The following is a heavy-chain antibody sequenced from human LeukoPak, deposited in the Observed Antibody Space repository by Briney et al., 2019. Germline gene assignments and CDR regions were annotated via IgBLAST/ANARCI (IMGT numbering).Heavy chain of an antibody. V-gene: IGHV4-31*03. CDR2: IYYSGST. Sequence: PSETLSLTCTVSGGSISSGGYYWSWIRQHPGKGLEWIGYIYYSGSTYYNPSLKSRVTISVDTSKNQFSPKLSSVTAADTAVYYCARAGPLRQPDYWGQGTLVTVSS. D-gene: IGHD3-16*01. CDR3: ARAGPLRQPDY. CDR1: GGSISSGGYY. J-gene: IGHJ4*02.